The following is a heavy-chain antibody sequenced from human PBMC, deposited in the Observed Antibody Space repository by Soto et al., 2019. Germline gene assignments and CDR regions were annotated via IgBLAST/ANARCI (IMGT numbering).Heavy chain of an antibody. J-gene: IGHJ4*02. CDR3: ARQDYSNSAGY. CDR2: IYPVDSET. D-gene: IGHD4-4*01. V-gene: IGHV5-51*01. Sequence: GESLKISCKGSGYSFTHYWIGWVRQMPGKGLEWMGIIYPVDSETKYSPSFQGQVTMSADRSIGTAYLQWSSLKASDTAMYYCARQDYSNSAGYWGQGTLVTVSS. CDR1: GYSFTHYW.